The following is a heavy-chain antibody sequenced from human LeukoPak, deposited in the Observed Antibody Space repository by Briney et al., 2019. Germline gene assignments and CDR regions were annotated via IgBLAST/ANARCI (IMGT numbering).Heavy chain of an antibody. CDR2: ISKDGSDE. V-gene: IGHV3-30*04. J-gene: IGHJ4*02. D-gene: IGHD3-10*01. Sequence: GGSLRLSCAASGFTFSSYAMHWVRQAPGKGLEWVAVISKDGSDEYYADSVKGRFTVSRDTSKNSLYLQMNNLRGEDTAVYYCARAAPVRGVTFFDYWGQGTLITVSS. CDR1: GFTFSSYA. CDR3: ARAAPVRGVTFFDY.